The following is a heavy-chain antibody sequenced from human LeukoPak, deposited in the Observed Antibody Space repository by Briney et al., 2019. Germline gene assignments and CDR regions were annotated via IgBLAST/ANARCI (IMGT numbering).Heavy chain of an antibody. Sequence: WASVNVSCKASGYTFIDYYIHWVRQAPGQRLECMGRINPYSGGTNYAQKFQGRVTMTRDTSISTAYMELSRLRSDDTAVYYCARQNTPHGNFDYWGQGTLVTVSS. V-gene: IGHV1-2*06. CDR1: GYTFIDYY. CDR2: INPYSGGT. CDR3: ARQNTPHGNFDY. D-gene: IGHD5-24*01. J-gene: IGHJ4*02.